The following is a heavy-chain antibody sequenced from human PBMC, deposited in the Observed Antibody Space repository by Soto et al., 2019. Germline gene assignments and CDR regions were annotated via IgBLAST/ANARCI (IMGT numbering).Heavy chain of an antibody. J-gene: IGHJ4*02. Sequence: PSETLSLTCTVSGVSISPFYWSWVRQPPGKGLEWIGYLYYSGNTNYNPSLKGRVTISVDASKNQVSLRLTSVTAADTAVYYCARVGGVAARTFDYWGQGTVVTVSS. CDR3: ARVGGVAARTFDY. D-gene: IGHD2-15*01. CDR1: GVSISPFY. CDR2: LYYSGNT. V-gene: IGHV4-59*01.